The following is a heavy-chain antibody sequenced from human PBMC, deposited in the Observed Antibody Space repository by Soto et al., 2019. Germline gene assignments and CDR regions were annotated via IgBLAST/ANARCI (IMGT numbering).Heavy chain of an antibody. D-gene: IGHD7-27*01. Sequence: KQSQTLSLTCAISGDSVSSNSAAWNWIRQSPSRGLGWLGRTYYRSKWYNDYAVSVKSRITINPDTSKIQFSLQLNSVTPEDTAVYYCARDRPSDPQGTGDLDGGSSPFDYWGQGTLVTVSS. CDR1: GDSVSSNSAA. CDR3: ARDRPSDPQGTGDLDGGSSPFDY. CDR2: TYYRSKWYN. J-gene: IGHJ4*02. V-gene: IGHV6-1*01.